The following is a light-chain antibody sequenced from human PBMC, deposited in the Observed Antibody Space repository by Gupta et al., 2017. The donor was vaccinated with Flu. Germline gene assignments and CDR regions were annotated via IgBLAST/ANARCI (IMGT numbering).Light chain of an antibody. CDR2: AAS. CDR1: QGIRND. V-gene: IGKV1-6*01. CDR3: RQDDNYPWT. Sequence: AIQMTQSPSSLSASVGDRVTITCRASQGIRNDLGWYQQKPGRAPKPLIYAASSLQSGVPSRFSGSGSGTDFTLTISSLHPEDFATYYCRQDDNYPWTFGQGTKVEIK. J-gene: IGKJ1*01.